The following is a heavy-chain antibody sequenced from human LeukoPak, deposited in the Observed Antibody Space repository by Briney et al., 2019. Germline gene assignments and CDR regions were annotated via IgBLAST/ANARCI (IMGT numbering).Heavy chain of an antibody. J-gene: IGHJ4*02. Sequence: WASVKVSCKASGYTFTGYYMHWVRQAPGQGLEWMGWINPNSGGTNYAQKFQGRVTMTRDTSISTAYMELSRLRSDDTAVYYCARDLRVLRFLEWLLVYWGQGTLVTVSS. V-gene: IGHV1-2*02. CDR3: ARDLRVLRFLEWLLVY. CDR1: GYTFTGYY. D-gene: IGHD3-3*01. CDR2: INPNSGGT.